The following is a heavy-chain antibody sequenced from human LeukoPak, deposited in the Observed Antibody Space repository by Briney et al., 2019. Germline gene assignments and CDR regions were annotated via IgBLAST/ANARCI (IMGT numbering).Heavy chain of an antibody. CDR3: ARGPSNHFNWFDP. D-gene: IGHD4-11*01. Sequence: GGSLRLSCAASGFTFSSYSMNWVRQAPGKGLEWVSSISSSSSYIYYADSVKGRFTISRDNAKNSLYLQMNSLRAEDTAVYYCARGPSNHFNWFDPWGQGTLVTVSS. J-gene: IGHJ5*02. CDR1: GFTFSSYS. V-gene: IGHV3-21*01. CDR2: ISSSSSYI.